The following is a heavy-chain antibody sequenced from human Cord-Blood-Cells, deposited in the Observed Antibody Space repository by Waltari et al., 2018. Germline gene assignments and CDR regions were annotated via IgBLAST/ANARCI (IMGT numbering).Heavy chain of an antibody. CDR2: FDPEDGET. V-gene: IGHV1-24*01. J-gene: IGHJ3*02. Sequence: QVQLVQSGAEVKKPGASVKVPCKVSGYTLTELTMPWVRQAPGKGLEWMGGFDPEDGETIYAQKFQGRVTMTEDTSTDTAYMELSSLRSEDTAVYYCATAAIAVAGTAFDIWGQGTMVTVSS. CDR3: ATAAIAVAGTAFDI. D-gene: IGHD6-19*01. CDR1: GYTLTELT.